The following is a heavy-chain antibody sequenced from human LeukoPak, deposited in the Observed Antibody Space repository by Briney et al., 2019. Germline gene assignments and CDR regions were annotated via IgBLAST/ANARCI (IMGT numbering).Heavy chain of an antibody. V-gene: IGHV3-30*02. Sequence: VGSLRLSCAASGFTFSSYGMHWVRQAPGKGLEWVAFIRYDGSNKYYADSVKGRFTISRDNSKNTLYLQMNSLRAEDTAVYYCAKVSEAAIGAFDIWGQGTMVTVSS. D-gene: IGHD2-2*01. CDR1: GFTFSSYG. CDR2: IRYDGSNK. J-gene: IGHJ3*02. CDR3: AKVSEAAIGAFDI.